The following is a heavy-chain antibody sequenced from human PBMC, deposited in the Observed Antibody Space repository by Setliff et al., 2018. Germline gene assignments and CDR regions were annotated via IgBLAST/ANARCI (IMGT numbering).Heavy chain of an antibody. Sequence: SVKVSCKASGGTFSSYAISWVLQAPGQGLEWMGRIIPIFGTANYAQKFQGRVTITADKSTSTAYMELSSLRSEDTAVYYCARDPVLVVQSLNAFDIWGQGTMVTVAS. D-gene: IGHD3-22*01. CDR1: GGTFSSYA. V-gene: IGHV1-69*06. CDR2: IIPIFGTA. CDR3: ARDPVLVVQSLNAFDI. J-gene: IGHJ3*02.